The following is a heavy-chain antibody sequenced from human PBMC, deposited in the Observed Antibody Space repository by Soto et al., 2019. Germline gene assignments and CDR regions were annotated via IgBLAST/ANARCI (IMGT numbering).Heavy chain of an antibody. D-gene: IGHD3-16*01. V-gene: IGHV3-23*01. Sequence: PVGSLRLSCAASGFTFSNYAMSWVRQAPGKGLEWVSGITDSGDSTYYADSVKGRFTISRDNSKNTLFLQMNSLRGEDTALYYCAKDRHVFDGYFGQWGRGTLVTVSS. CDR2: ITDSGDST. CDR1: GFTFSNYA. CDR3: AKDRHVFDGYFGQ. J-gene: IGHJ4*02.